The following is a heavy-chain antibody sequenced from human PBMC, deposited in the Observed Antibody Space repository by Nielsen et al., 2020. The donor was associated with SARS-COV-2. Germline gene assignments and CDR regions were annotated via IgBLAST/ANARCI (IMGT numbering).Heavy chain of an antibody. V-gene: IGHV3-48*01. CDR1: EITFRDYG. Sequence: GGSLRLSCAASEITFRDYGMNWVRQAPGKGLEWVSYITSTSSTIYYADSVKGRFTISRDNAKNSLYLQMNSLRVEDTAVYYCARLLRVTRAEVFDIWGQGTMVTVSS. D-gene: IGHD2-21*02. CDR3: ARLLRVTRAEVFDI. J-gene: IGHJ3*02. CDR2: ITSTSSTI.